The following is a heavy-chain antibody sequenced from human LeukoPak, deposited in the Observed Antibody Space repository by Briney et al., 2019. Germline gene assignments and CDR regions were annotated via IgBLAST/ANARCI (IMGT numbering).Heavy chain of an antibody. D-gene: IGHD6-19*01. CDR1: GGSISSSSYY. J-gene: IGHJ4*02. Sequence: SETLSLTCTVSGGSISSSSYYWGWLRQPPGKGLEWIGSIYYSGSTYYNPSLKRRVTISVDTSNNQFSLKLSSVTAADTALYYCARVSRFSVAVAVYFDYWGQGALVTVSS. CDR2: IYYSGST. V-gene: IGHV4-39*01. CDR3: ARVSRFSVAVAVYFDY.